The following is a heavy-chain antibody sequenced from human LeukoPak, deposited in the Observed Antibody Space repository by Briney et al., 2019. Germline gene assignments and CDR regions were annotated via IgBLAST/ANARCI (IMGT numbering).Heavy chain of an antibody. CDR1: GFTFSSYG. CDR2: ISYDGSNK. J-gene: IGHJ6*04. V-gene: IGHV3-30*18. Sequence: GGSLRLSCAASGFTFSSYGMHWVRQAPGKGLEWVAVISYDGSNKYYADSVKGRFTISRDNSKNTLYLQINSLRAEDTAVYYCAKAPVGCSSTSCYAEYYYGMDVWGKGTTVTVSS. D-gene: IGHD2-2*01. CDR3: AKAPVGCSSTSCYAEYYYGMDV.